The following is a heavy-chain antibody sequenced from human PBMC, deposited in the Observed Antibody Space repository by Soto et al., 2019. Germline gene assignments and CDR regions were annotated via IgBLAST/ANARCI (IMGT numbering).Heavy chain of an antibody. CDR2: INPSGGST. CDR1: GYTFTSYY. CDR3: ARVSHSGGYYTNWYFDL. D-gene: IGHD1-26*01. V-gene: IGHV1-46*01. Sequence: QAQLVQSGAEVKKPGASVKVSCKASGYTFTSYYIHWVRQAPGQGLEWVGIINPSGGSTSYAQKFQGRLTMTRDTSTSTVYMELGSLRSEDTAVFLCARVSHSGGYYTNWYFDLWGRGTLVTVSS. J-gene: IGHJ2*01.